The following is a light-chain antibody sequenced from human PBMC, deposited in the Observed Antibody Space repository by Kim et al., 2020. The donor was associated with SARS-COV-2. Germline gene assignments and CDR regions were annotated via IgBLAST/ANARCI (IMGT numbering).Light chain of an antibody. CDR3: QQCYSYPFT. CDR2: SPS. Sequence: ASTGERVSISRRASQGISNYLACYQQKPGKAPTLLIYSPSTLQSGVPSRFSGSGSGTDFTRTISSLQSEDFATYYCQQCYSYPFTFGPGTKVDIK. V-gene: IGKV1-8*01. J-gene: IGKJ3*01. CDR1: QGISNY.